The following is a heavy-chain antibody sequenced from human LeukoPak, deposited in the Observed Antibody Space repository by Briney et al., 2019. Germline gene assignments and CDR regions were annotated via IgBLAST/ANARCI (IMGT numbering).Heavy chain of an antibody. D-gene: IGHD4/OR15-4a*01. CDR1: GFTFSTYT. Sequence: AGSLRLSCTASGFTFSTYTMNWVRQAPGKGLEWVSSISSSSSYIYNADSVKGRFTISRDNSKNSLFLQMNSLRAEDTAAYYCARGADYNFDVWGRRTMVTVSS. CDR3: ARGADYNFDV. V-gene: IGHV3-21*01. CDR2: ISSSSSYI. J-gene: IGHJ3*01.